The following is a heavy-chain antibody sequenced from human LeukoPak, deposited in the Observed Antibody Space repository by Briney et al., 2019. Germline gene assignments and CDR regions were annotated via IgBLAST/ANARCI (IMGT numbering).Heavy chain of an antibody. V-gene: IGHV4-4*07. CDR2: IYTRGST. D-gene: IGHD2-15*01. CDR1: GDSISSHY. CDR3: ARGRYCSADICSGGDAFDI. Sequence: SETLSLTCIVSGDSISSHYWSWIRQPAGKGLEWIGRIYTRGSTNYNPSLKSRVTMSVDTSKNQFSLKLSSVTAADTAVYYCARGRYCSADICSGGDAFDIWGQGTMVSVSS. J-gene: IGHJ3*02.